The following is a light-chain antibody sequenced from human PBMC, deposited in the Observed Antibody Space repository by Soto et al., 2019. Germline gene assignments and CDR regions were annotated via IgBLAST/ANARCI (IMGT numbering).Light chain of an antibody. CDR3: QQYDNLPGYT. J-gene: IGKJ2*01. CDR1: QGISNY. Sequence: IQLTQSPSSLSASIGDRVTITCRASQGISNYLAWYQQKPGKAPKLLIYDASNLETGVPSRFSGGGSGTDFTFTISSLQPEDIATYYCQQYDNLPGYTFGQGTKLEIK. V-gene: IGKV1-33*01. CDR2: DAS.